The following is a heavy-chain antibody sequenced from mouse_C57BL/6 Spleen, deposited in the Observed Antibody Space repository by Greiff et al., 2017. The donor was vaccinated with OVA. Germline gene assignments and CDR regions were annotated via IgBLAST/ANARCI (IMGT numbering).Heavy chain of an antibody. V-gene: IGHV5-12*01. J-gene: IGHJ2*01. D-gene: IGHD1-1*01. CDR3: ARTTHYYGSSYFDY. Sequence: EVKLMESGGGLVQPGGSLKLSCAASGFTFSDYYMYWVRQTPEKRLEWVAYISNGGGSTYYPDTVKGRFTISRDNAKNTLYLQMSRLKSEDTAMDYCARTTHYYGSSYFDYWGQGTTLTVSS. CDR2: ISNGGGST. CDR1: GFTFSDYY.